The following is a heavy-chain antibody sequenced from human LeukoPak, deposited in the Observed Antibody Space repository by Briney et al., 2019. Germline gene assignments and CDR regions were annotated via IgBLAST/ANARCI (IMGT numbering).Heavy chain of an antibody. V-gene: IGHV3-30-3*01. CDR1: GFTFSSHA. J-gene: IGHJ4*02. CDR2: ISYDGSNK. Sequence: GRSLRLSCAASGFTFSSHAMHWVRQAPGKGLEWVAVISYDGSNKYYADSVKGRFTISRDNSKNTLYLQMNSLRAEDTAIYYCAKDWDTLARYDRSGYYSGFDFWGQGTLVTVSS. D-gene: IGHD3-22*01. CDR3: AKDWDTLARYDRSGYYSGFDF.